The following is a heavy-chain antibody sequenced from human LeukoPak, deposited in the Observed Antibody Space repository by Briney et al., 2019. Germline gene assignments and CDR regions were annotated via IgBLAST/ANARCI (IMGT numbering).Heavy chain of an antibody. CDR3: ARMETAFSFFGWFDP. J-gene: IGHJ5*02. Sequence: PSETLSLTCTVSGGSISSSSYSWGWIRQPPGKGLEWIGSIYYSGSTYYNPSLKSRVTISVDTSKNQFSLKLSSVTAADTAVYYCARMETAFSFFGWFDPWGQGTLVTVSS. D-gene: IGHD5-18*01. CDR2: IYYSGST. CDR1: GGSISSSSYS. V-gene: IGHV4-39*01.